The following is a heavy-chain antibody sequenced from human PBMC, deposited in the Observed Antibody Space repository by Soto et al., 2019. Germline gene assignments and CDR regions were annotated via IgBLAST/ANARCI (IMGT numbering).Heavy chain of an antibody. CDR1: GFTFSSYA. V-gene: IGHV3-30*04. CDR2: ISYDGSNK. Sequence: GGSLRLSCAASGFTFSSYAMRWVRQAPGKGLEWVAVISYDGSNKYYADSVKGRFTISRDNSKNTLYLQMNSLRAEDTAVYYCARETFQGPYYFDYWGQGTLVTVSS. J-gene: IGHJ4*02. CDR3: ARETFQGPYYFDY.